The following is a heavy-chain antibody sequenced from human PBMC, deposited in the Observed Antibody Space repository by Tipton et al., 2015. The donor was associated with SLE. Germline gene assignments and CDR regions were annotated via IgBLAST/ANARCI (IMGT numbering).Heavy chain of an antibody. CDR3: ARESMVRGYYFDY. V-gene: IGHV3-21*01. D-gene: IGHD3-10*01. Sequence: SLRLSCAASGFTFSSYSMNRVRQAPGKGLEWVSSISSSSSYIYYADSVKGRFTISRDNAKNSLYLQMNSLRAEDTAVYYCARESMVRGYYFDYWGQGTLVTVSS. J-gene: IGHJ4*02. CDR2: ISSSSSYI. CDR1: GFTFSSYS.